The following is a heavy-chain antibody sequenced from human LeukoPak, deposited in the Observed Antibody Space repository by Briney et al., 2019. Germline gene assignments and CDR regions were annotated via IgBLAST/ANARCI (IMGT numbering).Heavy chain of an antibody. CDR2: IKQDGSEK. V-gene: IGHV3-7*04. J-gene: IGHJ6*02. CDR1: GFTFSSYW. CDR3: ARGNSSSWFGYYYYYGMDV. Sequence: GVSLRLSCAASGFTFSSYWMSWVRQAPGKGLEWVANIKQDGSEKYYVDSVKGRFTISRDNAKNSLYLQMNSLRAEDTAVYYCARGNSSSWFGYYYYYGMDVWGQGTTVTVSS. D-gene: IGHD6-13*01.